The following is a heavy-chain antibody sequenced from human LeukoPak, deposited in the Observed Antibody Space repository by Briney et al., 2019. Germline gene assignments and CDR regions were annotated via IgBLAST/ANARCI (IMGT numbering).Heavy chain of an antibody. CDR3: SSGGGAQQLEGH. V-gene: IGHV1-18*01. CDR2: ISPYDGNT. J-gene: IGHJ4*02. D-gene: IGHD6-13*01. CDR1: GYTFTSYG. Sequence: ASVNVSCKASGYTFTSYGISWVRQAPGQGLEWVGWISPYDGNTNYAQSLQGRVTMTTDTSTSTAYMELRSLRSDDTAFYYCSSGGGAQQLEGHWGQGTLVTVSS.